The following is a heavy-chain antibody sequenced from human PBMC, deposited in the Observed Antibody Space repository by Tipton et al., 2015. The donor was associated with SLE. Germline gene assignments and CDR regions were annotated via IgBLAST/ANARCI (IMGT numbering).Heavy chain of an antibody. CDR3: ARVTHIYYSYYMDV. V-gene: IGHV4-61*02. CDR1: GASISRVSYH. CDR2: VYTSGRT. J-gene: IGHJ6*03. Sequence: TLSLTCTVSGASISRVSYHWSWIRQPAGKGLEWIGRVYTSGRTNYNPSLESRATMSLDTPKNQFSLKLNSATAADTAVYYCARVTHIYYSYYMDVWGKGTTVTVSS.